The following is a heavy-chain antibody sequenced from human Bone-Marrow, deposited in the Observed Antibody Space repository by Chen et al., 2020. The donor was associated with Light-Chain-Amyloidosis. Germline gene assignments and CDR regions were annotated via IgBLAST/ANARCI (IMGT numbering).Heavy chain of an antibody. J-gene: IGHJ4*02. Sequence: EVQLVESGGGLVKPGGSLRLSCVASGFTFSNAWTSWVRQAPGKGLEWVGRIKRKTDGGITDYAAPGKGRFTISRDDSKNTLYLQMNSLSTEDTAVYYCATPSEGGTRDYFDYWGQGTLVTVSS. CDR3: ATPSEGGTRDYFDY. D-gene: IGHD1-26*01. CDR2: IKRKTDGGIT. CDR1: GFTFSNAW. V-gene: IGHV3-15*05.